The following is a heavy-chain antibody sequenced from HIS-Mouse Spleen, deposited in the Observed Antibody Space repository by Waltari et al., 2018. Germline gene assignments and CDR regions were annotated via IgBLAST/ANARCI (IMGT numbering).Heavy chain of an antibody. Sequence: QVQLVQSGAEVKKPGASVKVSCKASGYTFTSYDINWVRQATGQGLEWMGWMNPNRGNTGDAQKFQGRVTMTRNTSISTAYMELSNLRSEDTAVYYCARASLVRGSSLYLSYWGQGTLVTVSS. CDR1: GYTFTSYD. V-gene: IGHV1-8*01. CDR3: ARASLVRGSSLYLSY. D-gene: IGHD6-13*01. J-gene: IGHJ4*02. CDR2: MNPNRGNT.